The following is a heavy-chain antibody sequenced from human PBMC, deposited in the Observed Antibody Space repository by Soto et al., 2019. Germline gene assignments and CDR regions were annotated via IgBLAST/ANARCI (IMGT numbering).Heavy chain of an antibody. V-gene: IGHV1-18*01. Sequence: QVHLVQSGAEVKKPGASVKVSCKGSGYGFTTYGITWVRQAPGQGREWMAWISAHNGNTNYAQKLQGRVTVTRDTSTSTAYMELRSLRSDDTAVYYCARGMYGDYWGQGALVTVSS. D-gene: IGHD2-8*01. J-gene: IGHJ4*02. CDR2: ISAHNGNT. CDR3: ARGMYGDY. CDR1: GYGFTTYG.